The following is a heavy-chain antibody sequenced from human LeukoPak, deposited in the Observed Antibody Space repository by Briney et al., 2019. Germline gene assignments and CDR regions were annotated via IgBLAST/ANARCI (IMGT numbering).Heavy chain of an antibody. D-gene: IGHD6-25*01. Sequence: SETLSLTCTVSGGSISSSNYYWGWIRQPPGKGLEWFGSMYYSGSTYYNPSLKSRVTISVDTSKNQFSLKLSSVTAADTAVYYRASASSDEQRLDVAYFDYWGQGTLVIVSS. CDR2: MYYSGST. J-gene: IGHJ4*02. V-gene: IGHV4-39*01. CDR1: GGSISSSNYY. CDR3: ASASSDEQRLDVAYFDY.